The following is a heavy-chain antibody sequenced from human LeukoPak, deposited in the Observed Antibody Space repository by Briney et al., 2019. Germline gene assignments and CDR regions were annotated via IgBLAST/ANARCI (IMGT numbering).Heavy chain of an antibody. Sequence: WRSLGLSCEPPGFTFSNYGFHWVRQPPGKGLEWVAFISYGETETHYADSVLGRFIISRDDSKNTLFLQMNSLRDEDTAIYFCAKVHGWGRQLGYYFDYWVHGTLATVPS. J-gene: IGHJ4*01. CDR1: GFTFSNYG. D-gene: IGHD2-15*01. V-gene: IGHV3-33*06. CDR3: AKVHGWGRQLGYYFDY. CDR2: ISYGETET.